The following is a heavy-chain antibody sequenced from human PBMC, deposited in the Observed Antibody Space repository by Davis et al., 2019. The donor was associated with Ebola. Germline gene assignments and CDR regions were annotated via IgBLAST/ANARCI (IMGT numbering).Heavy chain of an antibody. CDR1: GGSISSYY. CDR3: ARGDSSGWYVLDY. CDR2: IYYSGST. J-gene: IGHJ4*02. Sequence: MPSETLSLTCTVSGGSISSYYWSWIRQPPGKGLEWIGYIYYSGSTNYNPSLKSRVTISVDTSKNQFSLKLSSVTAADTAVYYCARGDSSGWYVLDYWGQGTLVTVSS. V-gene: IGHV4-59*01. D-gene: IGHD6-19*01.